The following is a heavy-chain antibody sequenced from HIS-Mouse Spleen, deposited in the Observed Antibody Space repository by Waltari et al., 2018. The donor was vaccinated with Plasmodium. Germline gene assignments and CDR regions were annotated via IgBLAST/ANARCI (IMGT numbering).Heavy chain of an antibody. D-gene: IGHD6-13*01. J-gene: IGHJ2*01. V-gene: IGHV3-7*01. CDR2: IKQDGSEK. CDR3: ASSWYWYFDL. CDR1: GFTFSSYT. Sequence: EVQLVESGGGLVKHGGSLRLSCAASGFTFSSYTMNWVRQAPGKGLEWVANIKQDGSEKYYVDSVKGRFTISRDNAKNSLYLQMNSLRAEDTAVYYCASSWYWYFDLWGRGTLVTVSS.